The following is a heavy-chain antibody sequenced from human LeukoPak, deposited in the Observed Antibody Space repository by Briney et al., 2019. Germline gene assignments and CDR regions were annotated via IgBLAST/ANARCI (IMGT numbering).Heavy chain of an antibody. CDR1: GFTFSSYE. J-gene: IGHJ4*02. Sequence: GGSLKLSCAASGFTFSSYEMNWVRQAPGKGLEWVSYIGASGSIYYTDSVKGRFTISRDNAKNSLYLQMNSLRAEDTAVYYCARDRGLNSYGLDYWGQGTLVTVSS. CDR2: IGASGSI. D-gene: IGHD5-18*01. CDR3: ARDRGLNSYGLDY. V-gene: IGHV3-48*03.